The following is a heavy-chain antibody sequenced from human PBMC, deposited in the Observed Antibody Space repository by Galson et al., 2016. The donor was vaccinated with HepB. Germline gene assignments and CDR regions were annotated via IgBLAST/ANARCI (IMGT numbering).Heavy chain of an antibody. J-gene: IGHJ5*02. Sequence: SLRLSCAASGFTFSTFAMNWVRQAPGKGLEWVSGITYSGAHTYYADSVKGRFTISRDNSKNTLYLQMNTRRTEDTAVYYCAKRNLLGWLLYSWGQGTMVTVSS. D-gene: IGHD3-3*01. V-gene: IGHV3-23*01. CDR2: ITYSGAHT. CDR3: AKRNLLGWLLYS. CDR1: GFTFSTFA.